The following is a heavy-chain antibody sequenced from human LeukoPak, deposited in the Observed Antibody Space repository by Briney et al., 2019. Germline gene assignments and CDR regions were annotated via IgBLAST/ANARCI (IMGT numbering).Heavy chain of an antibody. CDR3: SRRQGCSSTSCPPDY. D-gene: IGHD2-2*01. V-gene: IGHV5-51*01. J-gene: IGHJ4*02. Sequence: GESLKISRRGSGYRFTTYWLFCVRQMPGKGLEWMGIIYPGDSDPRYTPSFQGQVTMSADKSINIAYLQWNSLHASDTDIYYCSRRQGCSSTSCPPDYWGQGTLVTVSP. CDR2: IYPGDSDP. CDR1: GYRFTTYW.